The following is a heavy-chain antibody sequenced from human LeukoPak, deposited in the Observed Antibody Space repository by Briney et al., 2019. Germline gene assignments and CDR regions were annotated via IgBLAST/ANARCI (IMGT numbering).Heavy chain of an antibody. CDR2: IYYSGST. Sequence: SETLSLTCTVSGGSISSYYWSWIRQPPGKGLEWIGYIYYSGSTNYNPSLKSRFTISVDTSKNQFSLKLSSVTAADTAVYYCARTTEAHSWRTRYYDYYMDVWGKGTTVTVSS. V-gene: IGHV4-59*01. CDR3: ARTTEAHSWRTRYYDYYMDV. CDR1: GGSISSYY. J-gene: IGHJ6*03. D-gene: IGHD6-13*01.